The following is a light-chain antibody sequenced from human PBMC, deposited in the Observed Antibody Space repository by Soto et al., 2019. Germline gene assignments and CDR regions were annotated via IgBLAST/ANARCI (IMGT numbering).Light chain of an antibody. CDR3: GADHGNGSNFV. J-gene: IGLJ2*01. CDR2: VGTGGIVG. Sequence: QLVLTQPPSASASLGASVTLTCTLSSGYSNYKVDWYQQRPGKGPRFVMRVGTGGIVGSKGDGIPDRFSVLGSGLNRYLTIKNIQEEDESDYHCGADHGNGSNFVFGGGTKLTVL. V-gene: IGLV9-49*01. CDR1: SGYSNYK.